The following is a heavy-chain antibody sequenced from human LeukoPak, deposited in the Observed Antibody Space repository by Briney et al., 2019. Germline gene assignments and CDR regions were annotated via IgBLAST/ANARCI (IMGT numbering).Heavy chain of an antibody. CDR3: ARVTGYSSSWPYYYYGMDV. V-gene: IGHV4-59*01. CDR2: IYYSGST. D-gene: IGHD6-13*01. Sequence: SETLSLTCTVSCGSISSYYWSWIRQPPGKGLEWLGYIYYSGSTNYNPSLKSRVTISVDTSKNQFSLKLSSVTAADTAVYYCARVTGYSSSWPYYYYGMDVWGQGTTVTVSS. CDR1: CGSISSYY. J-gene: IGHJ6*02.